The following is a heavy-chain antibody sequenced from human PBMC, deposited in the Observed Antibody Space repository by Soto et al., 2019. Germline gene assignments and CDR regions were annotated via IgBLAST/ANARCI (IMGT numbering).Heavy chain of an antibody. Sequence: QVQLVQSGAEVKKPGSSVKVSCKASGGTFSSYTISWVRQAPGQGLERMGRIFPILGIANYAQKFHDRVTITADKSTSTAYMELSSLRSEDMAVYYCASRGSSSNDCEIWGQGTMVTVSS. CDR3: ASRGSSSNDCEI. CDR1: GGTFSSYT. J-gene: IGHJ3*02. D-gene: IGHD2-2*01. CDR2: IFPILGIA. V-gene: IGHV1-69*02.